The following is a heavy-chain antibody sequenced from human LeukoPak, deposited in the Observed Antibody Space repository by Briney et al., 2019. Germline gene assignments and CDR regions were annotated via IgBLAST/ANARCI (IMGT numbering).Heavy chain of an antibody. CDR2: INHSGST. CDR1: GGSFSGYY. CDR3: ARVYRRKREYSGYDYYNC. Sequence: SETLSPTCAVYGGSFSGYYWSWIRQPPRKGLEWIGAINHSGSTNYNPSLKSRVTISEDTSKNQFALKLSSVAAADTAVYYCARVYRRKREYSGYDYYNCWGQGTLVSVSS. J-gene: IGHJ4*02. D-gene: IGHD5-12*01. V-gene: IGHV4-34*01.